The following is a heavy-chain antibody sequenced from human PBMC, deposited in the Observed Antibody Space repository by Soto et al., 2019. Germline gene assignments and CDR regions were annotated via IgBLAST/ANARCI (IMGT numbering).Heavy chain of an antibody. CDR3: ARGGVSTRTFDY. D-gene: IGHD3-3*01. CDR1: EYSFTSYW. Sequence: GESLKISCKGSEYSFTSYWISWVRQMPGKGLEWMGRIDPSDSYTNYSPSFQGHVTISADKSISTAYLQWSSLKASDTAMYYCARGGVSTRTFDYWGQGTPVTVSA. CDR2: IDPSDSYT. J-gene: IGHJ4*02. V-gene: IGHV5-10-1*01.